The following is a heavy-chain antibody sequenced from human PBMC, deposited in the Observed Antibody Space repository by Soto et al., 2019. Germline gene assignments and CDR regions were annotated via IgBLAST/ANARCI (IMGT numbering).Heavy chain of an antibody. D-gene: IGHD4-17*01. CDR1: GYTFTSYY. J-gene: IGHJ5*02. V-gene: IGHV1-46*03. CDR2: INPSGGST. CDR3: ALETTVTTLGWFDP. Sequence: ASVKVSCKSSGYTFTSYYMHCVRQAPGQGLEWMGIINPSGGSTSYAQKFQGRVTMTRDTSTSTVYMELSSLRSEDTAVYYCALETTVTTLGWFDPWGQGTLVTVSS.